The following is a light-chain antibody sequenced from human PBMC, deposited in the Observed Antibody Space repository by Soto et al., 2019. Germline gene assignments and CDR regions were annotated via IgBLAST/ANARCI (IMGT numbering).Light chain of an antibody. V-gene: IGKV1-5*03. J-gene: IGKJ4*01. CDR2: GVS. Sequence: DIQMTQSPSTLSASVGDRVTITCRASQSISSWLAWYQQTPGKAPKLRTFGVSSLDNGVPSRFGGSGSGTAFTLTISTLQPNDFATYDCEQYGSYSGLNSGGGTKVDSK. CDR1: QSISSW. CDR3: EQYGSYSGLN.